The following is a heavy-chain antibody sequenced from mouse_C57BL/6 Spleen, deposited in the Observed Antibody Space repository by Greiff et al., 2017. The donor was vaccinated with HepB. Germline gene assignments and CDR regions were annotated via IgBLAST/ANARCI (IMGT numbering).Heavy chain of an antibody. Sequence: EVQLVESEGGLVQPGSSMKLSCKASGFTFSDYYMAWVRQVPEKGLEWVANINYDGSSTYYLDSLKSRFIISRDNAKNILYLQMSSLKSEDTATYYCARAYYSLYYAMDYWGQGTSVTVSS. V-gene: IGHV5-16*01. D-gene: IGHD2-12*01. J-gene: IGHJ4*01. CDR2: INYDGSST. CDR3: ARAYYSLYYAMDY. CDR1: GFTFSDYY.